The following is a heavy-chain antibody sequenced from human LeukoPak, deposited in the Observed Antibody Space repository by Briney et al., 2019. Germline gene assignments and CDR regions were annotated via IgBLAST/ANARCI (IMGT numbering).Heavy chain of an antibody. CDR2: ISVSGVST. J-gene: IGHJ4*02. Sequence: GGSLRLSCAASGFTVSSNYMSWVRQPPGKGLEWVSTISVSGVSTDYAASVKGRFTISRGNSKNTLYLQMNSLRAEDTAVYACANSGGGYYYGSGSYYNGFDYWGQGTLVTVSS. V-gene: IGHV3-23*01. D-gene: IGHD3-10*01. CDR3: ANSGGGYYYGSGSYYNGFDY. CDR1: GFTVSSNY.